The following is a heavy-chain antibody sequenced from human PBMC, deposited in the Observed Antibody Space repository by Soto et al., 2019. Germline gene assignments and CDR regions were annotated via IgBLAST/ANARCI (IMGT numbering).Heavy chain of an antibody. Sequence: PSETPSLTCSVSGGSVSYNSYYWGWIRQPPGKGLEWVGGIFYTGTTYYNPSLKDRLSISVDTSENSFSLNLTSVTAADTAVYFCARLVVVAPVANVWGQGALVTVSS. CDR3: ARLVVVAPVANV. J-gene: IGHJ4*02. V-gene: IGHV4-39*01. CDR2: IFYTGTT. CDR1: GGSVSYNSYY. D-gene: IGHD2-21*01.